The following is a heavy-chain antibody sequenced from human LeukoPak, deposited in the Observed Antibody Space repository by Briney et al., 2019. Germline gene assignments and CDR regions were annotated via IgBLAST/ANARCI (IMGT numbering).Heavy chain of an antibody. CDR3: ARGARHGARGTLVMSH. V-gene: IGHV1-2*02. CDR2: ISRNSGGT. CDR1: GYTFTGYN. D-gene: IGHD6-6*01. Sequence: ASVKVPCKASGYTFTGYNMHWGRQAPGQGVEWVGWISRNSGGTNYAHKLQGRGTITRDTSSSTAYMELSRLTSDDTAGDCCARGARHGARGTLVMSHWGQGTLVTVSS. J-gene: IGHJ4*02.